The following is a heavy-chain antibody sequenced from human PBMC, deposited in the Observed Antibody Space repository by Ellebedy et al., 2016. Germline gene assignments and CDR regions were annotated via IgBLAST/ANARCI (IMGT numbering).Heavy chain of an antibody. CDR1: GYTFTGYY. CDR3: ARGTGPGAVVEVGEPPFYYYGMDV. CDR2: INPNSGGT. Sequence: ASVKVSXXASGYTFTGYYMHWVRQAPGQGLEWMGWINPNSGGTNYAQKFQGWVTMTRDTSISTAYMELSRLRSDDTAVYYCARGTGPGAVVEVGEPPFYYYGMDVWGQGTTVTVSS. D-gene: IGHD6-19*01. J-gene: IGHJ6*02. V-gene: IGHV1-2*04.